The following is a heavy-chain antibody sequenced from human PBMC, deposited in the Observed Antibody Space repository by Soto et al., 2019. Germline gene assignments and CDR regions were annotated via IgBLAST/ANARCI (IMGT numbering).Heavy chain of an antibody. CDR2: INAGNGNT. V-gene: IGHV1-3*01. CDR1: GYTFTSYA. Sequence: GASVKVSCKASGYTFTSYAMHWVRQAPGQRLEWMGWINAGNGNTKYSQKFQGRVTITRDTSTNTVYMELSSLRSDDTAVYYCARGGDGYNFGAVYWGQGTPVTVSS. D-gene: IGHD2-21*01. CDR3: ARGGDGYNFGAVY. J-gene: IGHJ4*02.